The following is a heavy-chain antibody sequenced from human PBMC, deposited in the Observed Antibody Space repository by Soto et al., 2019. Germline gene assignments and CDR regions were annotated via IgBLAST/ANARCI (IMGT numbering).Heavy chain of an antibody. J-gene: IGHJ4*01. D-gene: IGHD2-8*01. Sequence: EVQLVESWGTLVKPGGSLRLSCVASGFPFSNAWINWVRQVPGKGLEWVGRVKSKTDGGSSDYAAAVKGRFAVSRDDSRNIVYLQMNSLKIEDTGVYYCTTDSRTSLPEIRFDYWGHGTQVTVSS. CDR1: GFPFSNAW. CDR2: VKSKTDGGSS. V-gene: IGHV3-15*07. CDR3: TTDSRTSLPEIRFDY.